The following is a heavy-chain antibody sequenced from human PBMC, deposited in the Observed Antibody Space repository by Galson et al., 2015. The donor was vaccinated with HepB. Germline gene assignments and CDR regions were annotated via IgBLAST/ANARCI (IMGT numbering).Heavy chain of an antibody. CDR2: MNPNSGNT. CDR1: GSTFTSYD. J-gene: IGHJ5*02. V-gene: IGHV1-8*01. D-gene: IGHD6-19*01. CDR3: AGGGGYRQWLVPHGWFDP. Sequence: SVKVSCKASGSTFTSYDINWVRQATGQGLEWMGWMNPNSGNTGYAQEFQGRVTMTRNTSISTAYMELSSLRSEDTAVYYCAGGGGYRQWLVPHGWFDPWGQGTLVTVSS.